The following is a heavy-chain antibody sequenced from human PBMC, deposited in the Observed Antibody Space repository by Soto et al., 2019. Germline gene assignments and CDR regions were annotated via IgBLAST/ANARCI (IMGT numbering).Heavy chain of an antibody. CDR1: GYSISSGYY. CDR3: ARVRYYYDSSGLNYFDC. D-gene: IGHD3-22*01. Sequence: PSETLSLTCAVSGYSISSGYYWGWIRQPPGKGLEWIGSIYHSGSTYYNPSLKSRVTISVDTSKNQFSLKLSSVTAADTAVYYCARVRYYYDSSGLNYFDCWGQGTMVTVYS. CDR2: IYHSGST. J-gene: IGHJ4*02. V-gene: IGHV4-38-2*01.